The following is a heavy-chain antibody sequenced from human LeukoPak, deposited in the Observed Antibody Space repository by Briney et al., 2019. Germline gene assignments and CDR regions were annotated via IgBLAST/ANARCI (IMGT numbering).Heavy chain of an antibody. CDR2: IYHTGST. D-gene: IGHD4-17*01. Sequence: SETLSLTCAVYGGPFSTYYWSWIRQPPGKGLEWIGDIYHTGSTTYSPSLKSRVTISVDTSKKQFSLSLSSVTAADTAFYFCARVGYPTQRRVLSAVTIPTAGAFDVWGQGTLVTVSS. J-gene: IGHJ3*01. CDR3: ARVGYPTQRRVLSAVTIPTAGAFDV. V-gene: IGHV4-34*01. CDR1: GGPFSTYY.